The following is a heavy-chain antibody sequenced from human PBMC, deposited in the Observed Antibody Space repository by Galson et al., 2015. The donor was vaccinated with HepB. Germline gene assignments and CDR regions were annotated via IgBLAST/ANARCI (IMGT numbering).Heavy chain of an antibody. D-gene: IGHD1-26*01. CDR1: GGTFSSYA. V-gene: IGHV1-69*13. CDR2: IIPIFGTA. J-gene: IGHJ4*02. Sequence: SVKVSCKASGGTFSSYAISWVRQAPGQGLEWMGGIIPIFGTANYAQKFQGRVTITADESTSTAYMELSSLRSEDTAVYYCARGWAREDHYFDYWGQGTLVTVSS. CDR3: ARGWAREDHYFDY.